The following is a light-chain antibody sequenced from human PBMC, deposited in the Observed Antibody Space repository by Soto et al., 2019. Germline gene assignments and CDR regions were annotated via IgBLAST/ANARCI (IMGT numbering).Light chain of an antibody. Sequence: DIQMTQSTSSLSASVGDRVTITCHASQDISNYLNWYQQKPGKAPKLLIYDASNLETGVPSRFSGSGSGTDFTFTISSLQPEDIATYYCQQYDNLITFGQGTRLEI. CDR3: QQYDNLIT. CDR2: DAS. V-gene: IGKV1-33*01. J-gene: IGKJ5*01. CDR1: QDISNY.